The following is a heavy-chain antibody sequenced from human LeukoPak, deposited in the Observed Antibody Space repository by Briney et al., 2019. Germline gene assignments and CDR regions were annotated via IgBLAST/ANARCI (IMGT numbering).Heavy chain of an antibody. Sequence: GGSLRLSCAASGFTFSSYGLHWVRQAPGKGLEWVAVISYDGSNKYYADSVKGRFTISRDNSKNTLYLQMNSLRAEDTAVHYCAKDYNFYGDYVVVGSYFDYWGQGTLVTVSS. V-gene: IGHV3-30*18. CDR2: ISYDGSNK. J-gene: IGHJ4*02. CDR1: GFTFSSYG. D-gene: IGHD4-17*01. CDR3: AKDYNFYGDYVVVGSYFDY.